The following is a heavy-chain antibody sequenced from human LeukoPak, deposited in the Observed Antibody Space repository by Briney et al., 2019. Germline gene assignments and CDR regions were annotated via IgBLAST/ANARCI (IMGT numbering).Heavy chain of an antibody. Sequence: SETLSLTCTVSGDSISGYYWSWIRQPPGKGLEWVGYIYYSGSTNYNPSLKSRVTISVDTSKNQFSLKLSSVTAADTAVYYCARVTYSYDSSGYYYFDYWGQGTLVTVSS. CDR1: GDSISGYY. V-gene: IGHV4-59*08. CDR2: IYYSGST. CDR3: ARVTYSYDSSGYYYFDY. D-gene: IGHD3-22*01. J-gene: IGHJ4*02.